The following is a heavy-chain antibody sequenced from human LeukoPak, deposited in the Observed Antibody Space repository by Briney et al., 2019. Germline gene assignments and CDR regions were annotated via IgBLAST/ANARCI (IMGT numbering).Heavy chain of an antibody. J-gene: IGHJ4*02. CDR2: IIPIFGTA. V-gene: IGHV1-69*13. D-gene: IGHD4-17*01. CDR3: ARENDYGTGY. CDR1: GGTFSSYA. Sequence: RASVKVSRKASGGTFSSYASSWVRQAPGQGLEWMGGIIPIFGTANYAQKFQGRVTITADESTSTAYMELSSLRSEDTAVYYCARENDYGTGYWGQGTLVTVSS.